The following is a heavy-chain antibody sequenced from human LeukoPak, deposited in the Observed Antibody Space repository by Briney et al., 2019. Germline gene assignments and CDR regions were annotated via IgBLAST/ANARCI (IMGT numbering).Heavy chain of an antibody. CDR2: ISYDGSNK. J-gene: IGHJ6*02. V-gene: IGHV3-30*18. CDR3: AKDQDVVVPAADSDFFYYYGMNV. D-gene: IGHD2-2*01. CDR1: GFTFSSYG. Sequence: GGSLRLSCAASGFTFSSYGMHWVRQAPGEGLEWVAVISYDGSNKYYGDSVKGRFTISRDNPKNTLYLQMNSLRAEDTAVYYCAKDQDVVVPAADSDFFYYYGMNVWGQGTTVTISS.